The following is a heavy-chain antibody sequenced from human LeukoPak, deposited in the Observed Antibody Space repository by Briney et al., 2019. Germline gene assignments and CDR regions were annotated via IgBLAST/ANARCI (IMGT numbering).Heavy chain of an antibody. D-gene: IGHD2-15*01. V-gene: IGHV3-74*01. J-gene: IGHJ4*02. CDR2: IKSDGSST. CDR3: ARTFAAAHIDY. CDR1: GFTFSGYW. Sequence: GGSVRLSCAASGFTFSGYWMHWVRQAPGKGLVWVSRIKSDGSSTTYADSVKGRFTISRDNAKNTLYLEMNSLRAEDTAVYYCARTFAAAHIDYWGQGTLVTVSS.